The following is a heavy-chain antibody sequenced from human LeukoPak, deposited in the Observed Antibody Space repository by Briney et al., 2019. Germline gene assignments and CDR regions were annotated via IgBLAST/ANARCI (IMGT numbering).Heavy chain of an antibody. CDR2: INSDGSAT. D-gene: IGHD3-16*02. CDR3: ARGTAGYHSSYFDY. V-gene: IGHV3-74*01. J-gene: IGHJ4*02. Sequence: GGSLRLSCAASGFTFGSPWMHWVRQAPGKGLVWVSRINSDGSATAYADSVKGRFTISRDNAENTLYLQMNSLRAEDTAVYYCARGTAGYHSSYFDYWGQGTLVTVPS. CDR1: GFTFGSPW.